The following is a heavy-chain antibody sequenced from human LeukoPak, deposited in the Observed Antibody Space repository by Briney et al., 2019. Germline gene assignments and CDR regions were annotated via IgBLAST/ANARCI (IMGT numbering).Heavy chain of an antibody. CDR1: GGSISSSSYY. CDR2: IYYSGST. J-gene: IGHJ3*02. Sequence: TPSETLSLTCTVSGGSISSSSYYWGWIRQPPGKGLEWIGSIYYSGSTYYNPSLKSRVTISVDTSKNQFSLKLSSVTAADTAVYYCARGDCSGGSCYGAFDIWGQGTMVTVSS. D-gene: IGHD2-15*01. V-gene: IGHV4-39*01. CDR3: ARGDCSGGSCYGAFDI.